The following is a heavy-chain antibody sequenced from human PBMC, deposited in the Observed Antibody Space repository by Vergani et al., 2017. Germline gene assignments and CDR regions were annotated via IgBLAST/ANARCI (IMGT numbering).Heavy chain of an antibody. Sequence: EVQLMASGGGLVQPGGSLRLSCSESAISLSTYTMSWVRQVPGRGLEWVSTICYSGGSTYYAESVRGRFTIPRDRSKSILYFLMNSLRVEDPAIYYCASQAIGGVMADWVQGVLVTVSS. CDR3: ASQAIGGVMAD. D-gene: IGHD3-16*01. J-gene: IGHJ4*02. CDR2: ICYSGGST. V-gene: IGHV3-23*01. CDR1: AISLSTYT.